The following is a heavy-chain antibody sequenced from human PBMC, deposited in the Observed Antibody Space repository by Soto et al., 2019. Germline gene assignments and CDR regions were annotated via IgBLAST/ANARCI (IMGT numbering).Heavy chain of an antibody. D-gene: IGHD6-19*01. V-gene: IGHV3-48*03. J-gene: IGHJ4*02. Sequence: EVQLVESGGGLVQPGESLRLSCAASGFTFSSYEMNWVRQAPGKGLEWVAYISSRGTSIFYADSVKGRFSISRDNDNDPVSVLMNNLKGDDRAVYYCARDRGYNTGWYGGALDLWGQGTLATVSP. CDR2: ISSRGTSI. CDR1: GFTFSSYE. CDR3: ARDRGYNTGWYGGALDL.